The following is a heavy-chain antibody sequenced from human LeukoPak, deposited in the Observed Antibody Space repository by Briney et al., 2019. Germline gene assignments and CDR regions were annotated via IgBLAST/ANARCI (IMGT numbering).Heavy chain of an antibody. V-gene: IGHV4-34*01. D-gene: IGHD3-22*01. Sequence: SETLSLTCAVYGGSFSGYYWSWIRQPPGKGLEWIGEINHSGSTNYNPSLKSRVTISVDTSKNQFSLKLSSVTAADTAVYYCARDYYDSPYYFDYWGQGTLVTVSS. CDR1: GGSFSGYY. CDR2: INHSGST. CDR3: ARDYYDSPYYFDY. J-gene: IGHJ4*02.